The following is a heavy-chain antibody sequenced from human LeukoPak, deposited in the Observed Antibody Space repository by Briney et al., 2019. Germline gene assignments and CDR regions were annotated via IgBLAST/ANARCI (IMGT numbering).Heavy chain of an antibody. CDR1: GYTFTSYA. Sequence: ASVKVSCKASGYTFTSYAMNWVRQAPGQGLEWMGWINTNTGNPTYAQGFTGRFVFSLDTSVSAAYLQISSLKAEDTAVYYCARDAPGQGYSSGSEYYYYYYGMDVWGQGTTVTVSS. D-gene: IGHD6-19*01. J-gene: IGHJ6*02. CDR2: INTNTGNP. V-gene: IGHV7-4-1*02. CDR3: ARDAPGQGYSSGSEYYYYYYGMDV.